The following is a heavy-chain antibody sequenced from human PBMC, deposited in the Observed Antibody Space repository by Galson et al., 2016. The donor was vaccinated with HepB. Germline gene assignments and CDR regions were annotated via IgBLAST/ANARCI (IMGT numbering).Heavy chain of an antibody. J-gene: IGHJ4*01. CDR2: IYYSGST. CDR1: GGSISSSSYY. V-gene: IGHV4-39*01. D-gene: IGHD6-13*01. Sequence: LSLTCTVSGGSISSSSYYWGWIRQPPGKGLEWIGSIYYSGSTYYNPSLKSRLTISVDTSKNQFSLRLSSVTAADTAVYYCARHGRTAAVEFDYWGQGTLVTVSS. CDR3: ARHGRTAAVEFDY.